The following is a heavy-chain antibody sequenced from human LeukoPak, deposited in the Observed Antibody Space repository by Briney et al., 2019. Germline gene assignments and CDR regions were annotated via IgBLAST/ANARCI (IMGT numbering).Heavy chain of an antibody. CDR2: IYHSGRA. CDR3: AREGTSGWYNY. CDR1: GFSISSGCY. V-gene: IGHV4-38-2*02. D-gene: IGHD6-19*01. Sequence: PSETLSLTCAVSGFSISSGCYWGWIRQPPGKGLEWIGIIYHSGRAYYSPSLKSRVTISVDTSKNQFSLHLSSMTAADTAVYYCAREGTSGWYNYWGQGTLVTVSS. J-gene: IGHJ4*02.